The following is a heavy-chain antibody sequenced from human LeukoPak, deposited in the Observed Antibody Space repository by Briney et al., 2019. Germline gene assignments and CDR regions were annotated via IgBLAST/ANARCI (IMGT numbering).Heavy chain of an antibody. V-gene: IGHV1-2*02. D-gene: IGHD2-8*01. CDR3: ATNQVGVIYGVGPFDI. J-gene: IGHJ3*02. Sequence: ASVKVSCKASGYTFTGYYMHWVRQAPGQGLEWMGWINANSGSTNYAQKFQGRVTVTRDTSISTAYMVLSRLRSDDTAVYYCATNQVGVIYGVGPFDIWGQGTMVTVSS. CDR1: GYTFTGYY. CDR2: INANSGST.